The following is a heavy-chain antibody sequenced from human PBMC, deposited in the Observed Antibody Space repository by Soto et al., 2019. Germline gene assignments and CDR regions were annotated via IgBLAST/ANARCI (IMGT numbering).Heavy chain of an antibody. CDR1: GFSLSTSGMC. CDR3: ARIRDSSGYPAAYYFDY. Sequence: GSGPTLVNPTQTLTLTCTFSGFSLSTSGMCVSWIRQPPGKALEWLARIDWDDDKYYSTSLKTRLTISKDTSKNQVVLTMTNMDPVDTATYYCARIRDSSGYPAAYYFDYWGQGTLVTVSS. D-gene: IGHD3-22*01. CDR2: IDWDDDK. J-gene: IGHJ4*02. V-gene: IGHV2-70*11.